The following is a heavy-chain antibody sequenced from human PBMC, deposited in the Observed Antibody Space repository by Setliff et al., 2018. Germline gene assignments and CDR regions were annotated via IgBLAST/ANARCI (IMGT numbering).Heavy chain of an antibody. CDR2: LRQDGFEK. CDR3: TTVAIQIWSASGAFDI. D-gene: IGHD5-18*01. Sequence: GGSLRLSCADSGFTFSRYLMAWVRQAPGKGLEWVASLRQDGFEKHYVDSVKGRFTISRDNGEDSMYLQMSSLRAEETAVYYCTTVAIQIWSASGAFDIWGRGVLVTVSS. J-gene: IGHJ3*02. V-gene: IGHV3-7*03. CDR1: GFTFSRYL.